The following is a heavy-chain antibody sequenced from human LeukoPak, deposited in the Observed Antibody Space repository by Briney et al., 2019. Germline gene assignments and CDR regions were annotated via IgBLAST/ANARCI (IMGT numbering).Heavy chain of an antibody. J-gene: IGHJ4*02. CDR3: ARDGAYSYGYAYFDY. D-gene: IGHD5-18*01. Sequence: ASVKVACKASGGTFSSYAISWVRPAPGQGLEWMGRIIPILGIANYAQKFQGRVTITADKSTSTAYMELSSLRSEDTAVYYCARDGAYSYGYAYFDYWGQGTLVTVSS. CDR1: GGTFSSYA. CDR2: IIPILGIA. V-gene: IGHV1-69*04.